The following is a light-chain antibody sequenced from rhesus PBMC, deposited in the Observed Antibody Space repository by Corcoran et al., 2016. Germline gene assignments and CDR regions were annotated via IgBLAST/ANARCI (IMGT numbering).Light chain of an antibody. V-gene: IGKV1-22*01. Sequence: DIQMTQSPSSLSASVGDTVTITCRASQSISSWLAWYQQKPGKAPNLLINTASTLQSGVPSRFSSSGSGTDFTLTISSLPSEDFATYYWQQYSSTPTFGQGTKVEIK. CDR1: QSISSW. CDR3: QQYSSTPT. CDR2: TAS. J-gene: IGKJ1*01.